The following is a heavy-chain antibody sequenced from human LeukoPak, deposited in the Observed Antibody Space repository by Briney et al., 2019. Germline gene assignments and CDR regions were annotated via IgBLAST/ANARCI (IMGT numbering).Heavy chain of an antibody. J-gene: IGHJ4*02. CDR2: MNQDGSEK. Sequence: GGSLRLSCAASVFTFSTYWMTWVRQTPGKGLEWVANMNQDGSEKYYVDSEKGRFTISRDNAKNSLYLQMNSLRGEDTAVYYCARASGGHCWEYWGQGTLVTVSS. D-gene: IGHD2-15*01. V-gene: IGHV3-7*01. CDR3: ARASGGHCWEY. CDR1: VFTFSTYW.